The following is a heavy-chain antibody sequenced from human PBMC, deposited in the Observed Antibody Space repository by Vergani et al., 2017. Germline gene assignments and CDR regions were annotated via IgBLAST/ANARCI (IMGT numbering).Heavy chain of an antibody. Sequence: EVQLLESGGDLVQPGGSLRLSCAASGFTFNHYAMNWVRQAPGKGLEWVSGISGSGGSTYYAGSVKGRFTISRDSSKNTLYLQMNSLSAGDTAVYYCAKANPRNSGYEYLYYCHAMDVWGQGTTVTVSS. V-gene: IGHV3-23*01. D-gene: IGHD5-12*01. J-gene: IGHJ6*02. CDR3: AKANPRNSGYEYLYYCHAMDV. CDR2: ISGSGGST. CDR1: GFTFNHYA.